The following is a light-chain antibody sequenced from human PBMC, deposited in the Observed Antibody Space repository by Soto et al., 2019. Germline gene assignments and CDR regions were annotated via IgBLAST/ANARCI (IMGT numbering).Light chain of an antibody. Sequence: DIQMTQSPSTLSASVGDRVTITCRANQSISSWLAWYQRRPGKAPRLLIYDASILEAGVPSRFSGSGSGTDFTLTISSLQPEDVATYYCQHCDYLPIFGPGTTVDFK. J-gene: IGKJ3*01. CDR3: QHCDYLPI. CDR2: DAS. CDR1: QSISSW. V-gene: IGKV1-33*01.